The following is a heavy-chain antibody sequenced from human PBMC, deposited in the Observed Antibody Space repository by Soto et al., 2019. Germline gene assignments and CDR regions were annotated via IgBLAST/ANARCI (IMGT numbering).Heavy chain of an antibody. CDR2: IVVGSGNT. CDR1: GFTFTSSA. J-gene: IGHJ4*02. Sequence: SVKVSCKASGFTFTSSAVQWVRQARGQRLEWIGWIVVGSGNTNYAQKFQERVTITRDMSTSTAYMELSSLRSEDTAVYYCAAVWGRSGWYPLGYWGQGTLVTVS. V-gene: IGHV1-58*01. CDR3: AAVWGRSGWYPLGY. D-gene: IGHD6-19*01.